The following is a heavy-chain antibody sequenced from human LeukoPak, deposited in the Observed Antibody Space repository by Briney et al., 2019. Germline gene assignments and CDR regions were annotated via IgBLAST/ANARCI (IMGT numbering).Heavy chain of an antibody. CDR1: GFTVSSNY. CDR3: GSGRRNSGSYYVFDY. J-gene: IGHJ4*02. D-gene: IGHD1-26*01. Sequence: GGSLRLSCAASGFTVSSNYMSWVRQAPGKGLEWVSVIYGGGTTYYADSVKGRFTISRDNSKNTLYLQMNSLRAEDTAVYYCGSGRRNSGSYYVFDYWGQGTLVTVSS. CDR2: IYGGGTT. V-gene: IGHV3-53*01.